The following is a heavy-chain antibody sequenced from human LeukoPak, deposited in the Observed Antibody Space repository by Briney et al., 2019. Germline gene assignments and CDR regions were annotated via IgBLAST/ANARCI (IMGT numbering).Heavy chain of an antibody. CDR1: GFTFSSYA. J-gene: IGHJ6*03. Sequence: GGSLRLSCAASGFTFSSYAMHWVRQAPGKGLEWVAVISYDGSNKYYADSVKGRFTISRDNSKNTLYLQMNSLRAEDTAVYYCAREGRVLRFLEWSQTYYYYYMDVWGKGTTVTVSS. CDR2: ISYDGSNK. D-gene: IGHD3-3*01. V-gene: IGHV3-30-3*01. CDR3: AREGRVLRFLEWSQTYYYYYMDV.